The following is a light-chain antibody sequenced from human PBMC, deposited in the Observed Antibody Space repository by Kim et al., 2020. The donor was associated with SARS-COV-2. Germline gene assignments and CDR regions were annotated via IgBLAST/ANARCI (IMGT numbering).Light chain of an antibody. Sequence: SAAVGDRGTITCRVSQSISPWLAWFQQKPGKAPKLLIYKASTLQSGVPSRFSGSESGTEFTLTITSLQPDDFATYYCQQYKTYRTFGQGTKVDIK. CDR1: QSISPW. V-gene: IGKV1-5*03. J-gene: IGKJ1*01. CDR3: QQYKTYRT. CDR2: KAS.